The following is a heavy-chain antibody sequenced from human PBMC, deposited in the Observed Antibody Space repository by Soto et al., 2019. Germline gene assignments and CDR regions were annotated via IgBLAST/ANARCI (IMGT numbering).Heavy chain of an antibody. D-gene: IGHD1-26*01. J-gene: IGHJ4*02. CDR3: AHRPQSGTYYTFDY. CDR2: IYWDDDK. V-gene: IGHV2-5*02. CDR1: GFSLSTTRVG. Sequence: QITLKESGPTLIKPTQTLTLTCTISGFSLSTTRVGVGWIRQPPGKALEWLALIYWDDDKRYSPSLKSRLTITKDTSKNQVVLTMTNMDPVDTATYYCAHRPQSGTYYTFDYWGQGTLVTVSS.